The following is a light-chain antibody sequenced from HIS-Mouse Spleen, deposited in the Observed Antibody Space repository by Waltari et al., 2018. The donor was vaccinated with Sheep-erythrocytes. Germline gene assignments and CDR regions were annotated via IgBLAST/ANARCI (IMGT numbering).Light chain of an antibody. CDR1: KLGDKY. CDR2: QDS. CDR3: QAWDSGTVV. V-gene: IGLV3-1*01. J-gene: IGLJ2*01. Sequence: SYELTQPPSVSVSPGQTASITCSGDKLGDKYACWYQQKPGHSPVLVIYQDSKRPSGIPGRFPGSNSGNTATLTISGTQAMDEADYYCQAWDSGTVVFGGGTKLTVL.